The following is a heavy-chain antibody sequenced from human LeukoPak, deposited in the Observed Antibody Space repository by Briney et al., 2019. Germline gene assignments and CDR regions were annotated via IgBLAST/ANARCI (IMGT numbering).Heavy chain of an antibody. CDR2: INPISGAT. V-gene: IGHV1-2*02. D-gene: IGHD3-10*01. J-gene: IGHJ4*02. CDR3: ARRVRGFDY. CDR1: GYTFTGFY. Sequence: VASVKVSCKASGYTFTGFYMHWVRQAPGQGLEWMGWINPISGATDSAQKFQGRVTITRDTSLSTAYMELSRLRSDDTAVYYCARRVRGFDYWGQGALITVSS.